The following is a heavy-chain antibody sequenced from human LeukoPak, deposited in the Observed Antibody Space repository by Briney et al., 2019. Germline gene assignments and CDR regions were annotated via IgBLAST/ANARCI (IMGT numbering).Heavy chain of an antibody. Sequence: GGSLRLSCAASGFTFSSYAMSWVRQAPGKGLEWVSAISGSGGSTYYADSVKGRFTISRDNSKNTLYLQMNSLRAGDTAVYYCAKSESYYGSGSSPDFDPWGQGTLVTVSS. CDR2: ISGSGGST. V-gene: IGHV3-23*01. CDR3: AKSESYYGSGSSPDFDP. CDR1: GFTFSSYA. J-gene: IGHJ5*02. D-gene: IGHD3-10*01.